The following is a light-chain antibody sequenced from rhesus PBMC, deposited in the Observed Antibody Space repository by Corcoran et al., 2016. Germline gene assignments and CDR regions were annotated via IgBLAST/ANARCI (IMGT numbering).Light chain of an antibody. Sequence: DIVMTQTPLSLPVTPGEPASISCRSSQSLLHSGGKTYLYWYLQKPGQSPQLLIYEVSSRAAGVPDRVSGSGSGTDFTLKISRVEAEDVGVYYCMQGIQLPWTFGQGTKVEIK. CDR1: QSLLHSGGKTY. CDR3: MQGIQLPWT. J-gene: IGKJ1*01. V-gene: IGKV2S15*01. CDR2: EVS.